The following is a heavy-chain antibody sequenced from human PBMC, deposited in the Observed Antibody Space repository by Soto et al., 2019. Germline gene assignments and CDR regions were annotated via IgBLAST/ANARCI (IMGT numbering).Heavy chain of an antibody. CDR1: GYTLTSNY. V-gene: IGHV1-46*03. D-gene: IGHD6-19*01. J-gene: IGHJ4*02. CDR2: INPSGGKT. Sequence: QVQLMQSGAEVKKPGASLKVSCRASGYTLTSNYMHWLRQAPGQRPAWMGLINPSGGKTEVAQKFQGRVTVPRDTSTSSVYMDLTSLSYGDTAVYYWARGEVTSSGWLCDFWGQGTLVTVSA. CDR3: ARGEVTSSGWLCDF.